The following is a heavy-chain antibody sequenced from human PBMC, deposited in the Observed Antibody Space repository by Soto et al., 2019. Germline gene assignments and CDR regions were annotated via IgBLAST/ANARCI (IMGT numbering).Heavy chain of an antibody. V-gene: IGHV1-18*01. CDR2: ISAYNGNT. D-gene: IGHD3-22*01. J-gene: IGHJ5*02. CDR3: AKQYDRSGYLDWFDP. Sequence: ASVKVSCKASGYTFTSYGISWVRQAPGQGLEWMGWISAYNGNTNYAQKLQGRVTMTTDTSTSTAYMELRSLRSDDTAVYYCAKQYDRSGYLDWFDPWGQGTLVTVPQ. CDR1: GYTFTSYG.